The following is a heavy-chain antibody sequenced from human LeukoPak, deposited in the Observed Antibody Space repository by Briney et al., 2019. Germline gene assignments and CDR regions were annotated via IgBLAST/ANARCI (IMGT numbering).Heavy chain of an antibody. CDR1: GFTDSCIY. CDR2: LYSGGST. D-gene: IGHD2-15*01. V-gene: IGHV3-66*01. J-gene: IGHJ4*02. CDR3: ARGYCSGGSCYLYDC. Sequence: QPGGPLRLSCSASGFTDSCIYVIWVRPAPGKGRVWGSDLYSGGSTYYADSVKGRFTISRDNSKNTLYLQMNSLRAEDTAVYYCARGYCSGGSCYLYDCWGQGTLVTASS.